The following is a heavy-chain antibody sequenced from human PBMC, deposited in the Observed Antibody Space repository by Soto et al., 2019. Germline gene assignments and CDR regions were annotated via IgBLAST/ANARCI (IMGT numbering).Heavy chain of an antibody. CDR2: IYYSGST. J-gene: IGHJ3*02. CDR1: GGSISSGDYY. Sequence: QVQLQESGPGLVKPSQTLSLTCTVSGGSISSGDYYWSWIRQPPGKGLEWIGYIYYSGSTYYNPSIKSRVTISVDTSKNLFSLKLSSVIAADTAVYYCARGAVRDGYKLDAFDIWGQGTMVTVSS. CDR3: ARGAVRDGYKLDAFDI. D-gene: IGHD5-12*01. V-gene: IGHV4-30-4*01.